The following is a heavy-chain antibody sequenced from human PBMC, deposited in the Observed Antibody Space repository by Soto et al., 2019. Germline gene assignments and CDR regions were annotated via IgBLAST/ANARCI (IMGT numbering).Heavy chain of an antibody. D-gene: IGHD3-22*01. CDR1: GGSISSGGYS. J-gene: IGHJ5*02. V-gene: IGHV4-30-2*01. CDR2: IYHSGST. Sequence: SETLSLTCAVSGGSISSGGYSWSWIRQPPGKGLEWIGYIYHSGSTYYNPSLKSRVTISVDRSKNQFSLKLSSVTAADTAVYYCATVPRPSYYYDSSGKNWFDPWGQGTLVTVSS. CDR3: ATVPRPSYYYDSSGKNWFDP.